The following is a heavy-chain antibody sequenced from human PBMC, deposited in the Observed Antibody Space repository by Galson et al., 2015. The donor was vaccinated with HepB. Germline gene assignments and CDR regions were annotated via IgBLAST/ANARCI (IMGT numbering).Heavy chain of an antibody. V-gene: IGHV1-46*03. D-gene: IGHD3-10*01. J-gene: IGHJ4*02. CDR2: INPSGGST. Sequence: QSGAEVKKPGASVKVSCKASGYTFTSYYMHWVRQAPGQGLEWMGIINPSGGSTSYAQKFQGRVTMTRDTSTSTVYMELSSLRSEDTAVYYCARVFGGDYYGSGSYPYYFDYWGQGTLVTVSS. CDR3: ARVFGGDYYGSGSYPYYFDY. CDR1: GYTFTSYY.